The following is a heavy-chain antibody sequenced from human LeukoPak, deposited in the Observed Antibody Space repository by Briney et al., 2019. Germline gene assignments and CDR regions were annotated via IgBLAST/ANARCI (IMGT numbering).Heavy chain of an antibody. V-gene: IGHV3-74*01. Sequence: GGSLRLSCAASGNYWMHWVRQAPGKGLVWVSHITGDGSWTTYADSVKGRFTISKDNAKNTVYLQMNNLRAEDTAVYYCVSFYETYWGRGTLVTVSS. J-gene: IGHJ4*02. D-gene: IGHD2-2*01. CDR1: GNYW. CDR2: ITGDGSWT. CDR3: VSFYETY.